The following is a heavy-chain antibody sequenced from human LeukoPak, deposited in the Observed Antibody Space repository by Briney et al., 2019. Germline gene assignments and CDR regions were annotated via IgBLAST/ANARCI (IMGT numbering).Heavy chain of an antibody. CDR2: VSHDARNR. D-gene: IGHD2-2*01. V-gene: IGHV3-30*03. CDR3: AMDGSSPGTAIDH. J-gene: IGHJ4*02. CDR1: GVTFSNYG. Sequence: GGSLRLSCVGSGVTFSNYGFHWVRRAPGKGLEWLAVVSHDARNRYYAESVRGRFTISKDDSKNTLYLEMNSLRDEDAALYYCAMDGSSPGTAIDHWGQGTLVSVSS.